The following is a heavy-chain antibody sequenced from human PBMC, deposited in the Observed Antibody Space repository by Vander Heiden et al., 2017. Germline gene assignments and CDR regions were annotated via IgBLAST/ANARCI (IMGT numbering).Heavy chain of an antibody. CDR1: VYTFDSYG. Sequence: QVQLVQSGAEVKTPGASVKVSCKASVYTFDSYGINWVRQAPGQGLEWMGWISGYNGKVNYAQKLQGRGTVTRDTSTSTVYLELRSLTSDDTAVYFCASSGGGYTSSAFQHWGQGTLVTVSS. V-gene: IGHV1-18*01. CDR3: ASSGGGYTSSAFQH. J-gene: IGHJ1*01. D-gene: IGHD6-13*01. CDR2: ISGYNGKV.